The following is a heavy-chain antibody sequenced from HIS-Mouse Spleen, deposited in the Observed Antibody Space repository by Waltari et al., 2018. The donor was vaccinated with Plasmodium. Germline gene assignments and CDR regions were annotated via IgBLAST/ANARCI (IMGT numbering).Heavy chain of an antibody. Sequence: QVQLVESGGGVVQPGRSLRLSCAASGFTFSSYGMHWVRQAPGKGLEWVAVIWYDGSNKYYADSGKGRFTISRDNSKNTLYLQMNSLRAEDTAVYYCAKVAQGTRDAFDIWGQGTMVTVSS. J-gene: IGHJ3*02. CDR3: AKVAQGTRDAFDI. CDR2: IWYDGSNK. V-gene: IGHV3-33*06. CDR1: GFTFSSYG. D-gene: IGHD2-8*01.